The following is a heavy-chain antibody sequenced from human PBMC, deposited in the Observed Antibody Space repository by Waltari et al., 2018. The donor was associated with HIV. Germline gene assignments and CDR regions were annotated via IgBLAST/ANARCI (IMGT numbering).Heavy chain of an antibody. CDR1: GFNFGAYA. J-gene: IGHJ4*01. CDR3: ARGVNLRCTGDCYSAY. CDR2: IRSKPYGGTR. V-gene: IGHV3-49*03. Sequence: EVHLVESGGGLVQPGRSLRLSCKASGFNFGAYAVTWFRQAPGKGLEWVGFIRSKPYGGTREYAASVKGRFTISRDDSKNIAFLQMDSLKIEDTAVYYCARGVNLRCTGDCYSAYWG. D-gene: IGHD2-21*02.